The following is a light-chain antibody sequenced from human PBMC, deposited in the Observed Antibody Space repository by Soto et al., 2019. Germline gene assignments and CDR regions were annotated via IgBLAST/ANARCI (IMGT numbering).Light chain of an antibody. CDR1: SSDVGSYNY. V-gene: IGLV2-11*01. CDR2: DVT. J-gene: IGLJ1*01. Sequence: QSALTQPRSVSGSPGQSVTLSCTGTSSDVGSYNYVSWYQHHPGKAPKLMIYDVTKRPSGVPDRFSGSKSGNTASLTISGLQVEDEAYYYCCPSAASSSYVFGPGTKLPVL. CDR3: CPSAASSSYV.